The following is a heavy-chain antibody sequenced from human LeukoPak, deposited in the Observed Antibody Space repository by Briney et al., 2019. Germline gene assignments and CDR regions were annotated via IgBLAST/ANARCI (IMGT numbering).Heavy chain of an antibody. V-gene: IGHV3-30*04. CDR2: ISSDGSNE. CDR3: ARDRGRRPSEAFDI. Sequence: GGSLRLSCAASGFTFSSYAMHWVRQAPGRGLEWVAGISSDGSNEYYADSVKGRFTLSRDNSKNTLYLQMNSLRAEDTAVYYCARDRGRRPSEAFDIWGQGTMVTVSS. D-gene: IGHD3-10*01. J-gene: IGHJ3*02. CDR1: GFTFSSYA.